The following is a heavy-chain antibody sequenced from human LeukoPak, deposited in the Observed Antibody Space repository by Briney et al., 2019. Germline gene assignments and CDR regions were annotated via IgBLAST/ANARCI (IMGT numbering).Heavy chain of an antibody. CDR1: GFTFSSYE. V-gene: IGHV3-48*03. CDR2: ISSSGSTI. J-gene: IGHJ4*02. Sequence: GGSLRLSCAASGFTFSSYEMNWVRQAPGKGLEWVSYISSSGSTIYYADSVKGRFTISRDNAKNSLYLQMNSPRAEDTAVYYCARDYDYGDLRLYFDYWGQGTLVTVSS. D-gene: IGHD4-17*01. CDR3: ARDYDYGDLRLYFDY.